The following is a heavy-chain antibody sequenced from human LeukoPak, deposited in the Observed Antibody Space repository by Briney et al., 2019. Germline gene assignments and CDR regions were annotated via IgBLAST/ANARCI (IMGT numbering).Heavy chain of an antibody. CDR1: GYTFTGYY. V-gene: IGHV1-2*02. J-gene: IGHJ6*03. CDR3: ARVGYCGGDCYRYYYYYYYMDV. Sequence: ASVKVSCKASGYTFTGYYMHWVRQAPGQGLEWMGWINPNSGGTNYAQKLQGRVTMTTDTSTSTAYMELRSLRSDDTAVYYCARVGYCGGDCYRYYYYYYYMDVWGKGTTVTVSS. D-gene: IGHD2-21*02. CDR2: INPNSGGT.